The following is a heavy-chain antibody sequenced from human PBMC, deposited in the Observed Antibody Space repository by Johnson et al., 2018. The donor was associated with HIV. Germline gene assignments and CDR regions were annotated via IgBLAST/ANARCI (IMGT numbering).Heavy chain of an antibody. J-gene: IGHJ3*02. CDR1: GFTFDDYA. Sequence: VQLVESGGSVVRPGGSLRLSCAASGFTFDDYAMHWVRQAPGKGLEWVSGISWNSGSIGYADSVKGRFTISRDNAKNSLYLQMNSLRAEDTAVYYCAREELEPDVFDIWGQGTMVTVSS. V-gene: IGHV3-9*01. CDR2: ISWNSGSI. CDR3: AREELEPDVFDI. D-gene: IGHD1-1*01.